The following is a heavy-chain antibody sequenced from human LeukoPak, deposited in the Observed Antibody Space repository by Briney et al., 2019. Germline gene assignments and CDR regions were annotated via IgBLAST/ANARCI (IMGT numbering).Heavy chain of an antibody. D-gene: IGHD3-16*01. CDR3: ARGNTRHRLSN. V-gene: IGHV4-34*01. CDR1: GGSFSGYY. J-gene: IGHJ4*02. Sequence: SETLSLTCAVSGGSFSGYYWNWIRQPPGNGLEWIGEINPSGGTNYSPSLKSRVTISVNTSTNQFSLKVTPVTAADTAAYYCARGNTRHRLSNWGQGTLVSVSS. CDR2: INPSGGT.